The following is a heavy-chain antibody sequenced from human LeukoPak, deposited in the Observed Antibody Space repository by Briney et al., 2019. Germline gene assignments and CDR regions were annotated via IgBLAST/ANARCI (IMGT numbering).Heavy chain of an antibody. Sequence: KPGGSLRLSCVASGLTFNTYNMNWVRQAPGKGLEWVSSISSSSSYIYYADSVKGRFTISRDNAKNSLYLQMNSLRAEDTAVYYCARDLMNAFDIWGQGTMVTVSS. V-gene: IGHV3-21*01. CDR2: ISSSSSYI. D-gene: IGHD3-16*01. CDR1: GLTFNTYN. J-gene: IGHJ3*02. CDR3: ARDLMNAFDI.